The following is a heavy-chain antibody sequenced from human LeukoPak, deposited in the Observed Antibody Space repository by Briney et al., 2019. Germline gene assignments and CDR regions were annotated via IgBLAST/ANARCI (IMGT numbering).Heavy chain of an antibody. CDR2: INHSGST. Sequence: SETLSLTCAVYGGSFSGYYWSWIRQPPGKGLEWTGEINHSGSTNYNPSLKSRVTISVDTSKNQFSLKLSSVTAADTAVYYCARGLWKDAFDIWGQGTMVTVSS. V-gene: IGHV4-34*01. D-gene: IGHD2-21*01. CDR1: GGSFSGYY. CDR3: ARGLWKDAFDI. J-gene: IGHJ3*02.